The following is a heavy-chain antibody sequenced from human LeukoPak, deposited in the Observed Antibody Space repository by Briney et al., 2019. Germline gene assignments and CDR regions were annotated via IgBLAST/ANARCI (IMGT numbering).Heavy chain of an antibody. CDR3: ARQTRYCGSTSCYNWFDP. Sequence: SETLSLTCTVSGGSISSHYWSWIRQPPGKGLEWIGYIYASGSTNYNPSLKSRVAMSIDTSKNQFSLNLSSVTAADTAVYYCARQTRYCGSTSCYNWFDPWGQGTLVTVSS. CDR1: GGSISSHY. D-gene: IGHD2-2*01. V-gene: IGHV4-59*08. J-gene: IGHJ5*02. CDR2: IYASGST.